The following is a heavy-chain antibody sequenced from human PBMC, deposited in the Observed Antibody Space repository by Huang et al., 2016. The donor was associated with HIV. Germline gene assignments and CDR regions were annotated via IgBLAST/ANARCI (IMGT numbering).Heavy chain of an antibody. CDR2: INSDGSST. CDR1: GFTFSSYW. Sequence: EVQLVESGGGLVQPGGSLRLSCAASGFTFSSYWMHWVRQAPGKGLGWVSRINSDGSSTSYADSVKGRFTISRDNAKNTLYLQMNSLRAEDTAVYYCASVPFGGAFDIWGQGTMVTVSS. CDR3: ASVPFGGAFDI. J-gene: IGHJ3*02. V-gene: IGHV3-74*01. D-gene: IGHD3-10*01.